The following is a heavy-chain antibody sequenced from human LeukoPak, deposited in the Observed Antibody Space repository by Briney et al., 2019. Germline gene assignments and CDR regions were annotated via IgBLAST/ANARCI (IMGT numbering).Heavy chain of an antibody. D-gene: IGHD6-19*01. CDR2: ISGGSSTI. Sequence: GGSLRLSCAASGFTFSSYSMNWVRQAPGKGLGWVSYISGGSSTIYYAHSVKGRFTISRDNAKKSLYLQMHSLRDEDTAVYYCARFGSGWSYFDYWGQGTLVTVSS. CDR3: ARFGSGWSYFDY. J-gene: IGHJ4*02. CDR1: GFTFSSYS. V-gene: IGHV3-48*02.